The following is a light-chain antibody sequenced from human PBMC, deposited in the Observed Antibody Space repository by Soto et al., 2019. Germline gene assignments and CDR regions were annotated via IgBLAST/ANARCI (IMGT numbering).Light chain of an antibody. J-gene: IGKJ5*01. CDR2: DAS. Sequence: EIVLTQSPGTLSLSPGERATLSCRASQSVSSYYLAWYQQKPGQSPRLLIYDASTRAPGIPARFSGSGTGTDFTLTISSLEPEDSAVYHCQQRSNWPSITFGQGTRLEI. CDR3: QQRSNWPSIT. CDR1: QSVSSY. V-gene: IGKV3D-11*02.